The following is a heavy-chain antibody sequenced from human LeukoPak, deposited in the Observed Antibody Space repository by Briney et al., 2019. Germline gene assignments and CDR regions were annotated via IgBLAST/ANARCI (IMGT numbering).Heavy chain of an antibody. Sequence: ASVKVSCKASGYTFTNYDITWVRQAPGQGLEWMGWISPYSGNTNYAQKLQGRLTMTTDTSTSTAYMELRSLRSDDTAVYFCAPIAYSGNFFDYWGQGTLVTVSS. CDR3: APIAYSGNFFDY. D-gene: IGHD4-23*01. CDR1: GYTFTNYD. J-gene: IGHJ4*02. V-gene: IGHV1-18*01. CDR2: ISPYSGNT.